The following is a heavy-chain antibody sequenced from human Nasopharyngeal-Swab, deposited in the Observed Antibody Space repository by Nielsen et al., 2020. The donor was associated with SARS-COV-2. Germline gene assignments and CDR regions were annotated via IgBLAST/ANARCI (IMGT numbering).Heavy chain of an antibody. V-gene: IGHV3-48*04. Sequence: GESLKISCAASGFTFSSYSMNWVRQAPGKGLEWVSYISSSSSTIYYADSVKGRFTISRDNAKNSLYLQMNSLRAEDTAVYYCATDRRVTLSHYFDYWGQGTLVTVSS. D-gene: IGHD3-10*01. CDR3: ATDRRVTLSHYFDY. J-gene: IGHJ4*02. CDR2: ISSSSSTI. CDR1: GFTFSSYS.